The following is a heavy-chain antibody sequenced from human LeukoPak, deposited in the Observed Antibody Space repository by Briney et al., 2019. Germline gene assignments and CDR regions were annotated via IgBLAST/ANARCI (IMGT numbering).Heavy chain of an antibody. CDR1: GGSISSYY. V-gene: IGHV4-4*07. Sequence: PSETLSVTCTVSGGSISSYYWSWIRQPAGNGLEWIGRIYTSGSTNYNPSLKSRVTMSVDTSKNQFSLKLSSVTAADTAVYYCASLNTYYYDSSGYYPTYDAFDIWGQGTMVTVSS. D-gene: IGHD3-22*01. CDR3: ASLNTYYYDSSGYYPTYDAFDI. J-gene: IGHJ3*02. CDR2: IYTSGST.